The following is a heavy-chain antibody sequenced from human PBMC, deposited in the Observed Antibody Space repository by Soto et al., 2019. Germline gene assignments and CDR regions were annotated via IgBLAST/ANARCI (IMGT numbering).Heavy chain of an antibody. Sequence: QVQLQESGPGLVKPSETLSLTCTVSGGSISSYYWSWIRQPPGKGLEWIGYIYYSGSTNYNPSLKSRVTISVEPSKNQFSLKLSSVTAADPAVYFCAGGDGYHVDYWGQGTLVTVSS. V-gene: IGHV4-59*08. J-gene: IGHJ4*02. CDR2: IYYSGST. CDR1: GGSISSYY. D-gene: IGHD3-16*01. CDR3: AGGDGYHVDY.